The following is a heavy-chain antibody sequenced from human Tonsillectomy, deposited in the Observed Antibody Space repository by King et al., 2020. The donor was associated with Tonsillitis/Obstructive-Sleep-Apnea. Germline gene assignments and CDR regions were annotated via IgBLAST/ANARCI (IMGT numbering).Heavy chain of an antibody. CDR2: ISSSGGST. D-gene: IGHD3-22*01. CDR1: GFTFNTYA. Sequence: VQLVESGGGLVQPGGSLRLSCAVSGFTFNTYAMSWVRQAPGKGLEWVSAISSSGGSTYYADSVKGRFTIPRDNSKNTLYLQMNSLRAEDTAVYYCAKNYYDSSGPRYFYYYMDVWGRGTTVTVSS. CDR3: AKNYYDSSGPRYFYYYMDV. J-gene: IGHJ6*03. V-gene: IGHV3-23*04.